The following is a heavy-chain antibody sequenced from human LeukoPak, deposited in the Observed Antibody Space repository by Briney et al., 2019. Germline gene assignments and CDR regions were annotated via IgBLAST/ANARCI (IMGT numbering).Heavy chain of an antibody. CDR1: GFTFGNNA. CDR2: VRYDESTK. V-gene: IGHV3-30*02. J-gene: IGHJ4*02. CDR3: AKDVPAAYFDY. Sequence: GGSRRLSGAASGFTFGNNAMHWVPQAPGRGLRGVAFVRYDESTKFYADSVKGRFTISRDNSKTTLYLQMNSLRAEDTAVYYCAKDVPAAYFDYWGQGTLVTVSS. D-gene: IGHD2-2*01.